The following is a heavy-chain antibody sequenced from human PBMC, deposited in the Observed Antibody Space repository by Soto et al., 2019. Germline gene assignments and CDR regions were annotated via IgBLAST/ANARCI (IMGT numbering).Heavy chain of an antibody. D-gene: IGHD5-12*01. J-gene: IGHJ5*02. CDR2: IIPIFGTT. Sequence: QVHLVQSGAEVKKPGSSVNVSCKASGGTFSNYAITWVRQAPGQGLEWVGRIIPIFGTTNVAQKFQGRVTITAHESTTTAYMELSGLRSDDTAVYYCAKDGGADGYFGNWLDPWGQGTLVTVSS. CDR1: GGTFSNYA. CDR3: AKDGGADGYFGNWLDP. V-gene: IGHV1-69*15.